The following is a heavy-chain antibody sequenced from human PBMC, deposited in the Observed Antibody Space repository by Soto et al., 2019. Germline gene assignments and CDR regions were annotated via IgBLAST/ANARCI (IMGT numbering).Heavy chain of an antibody. V-gene: IGHV3-23*01. D-gene: IGHD2-21*01. Sequence: GGSLRLSCAASGFTFSSYALNWVRQAPGKGLEWVAEISGSGTSTYYAPSVKGRFIISSDSSKNTLYLRMYSLRAEDTAMCYCAKSLSALFSLGDFKYWGQGALVTVSS. J-gene: IGHJ4*02. CDR2: ISGSGTST. CDR3: AKSLSALFSLGDFKY. CDR1: GFTFSSYA.